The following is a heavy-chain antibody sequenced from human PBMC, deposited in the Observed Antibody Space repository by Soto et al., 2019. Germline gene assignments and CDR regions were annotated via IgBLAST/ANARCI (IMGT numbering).Heavy chain of an antibody. CDR3: AHRRPAAMDV. J-gene: IGHJ6*02. CDR2: IYWDDDK. V-gene: IGHV2-5*02. CDR1: GFSLSTSGVG. Sequence: QITLKESGPTLVKPTQTLTLTCTFSGFSLSTSGVGVGWIRQPPGKALEWLAVIYWDDDKRYSPSLKSRLTITKDTSKNQVVLTMTNMDPVETGPYYCAHRRPAAMDVWGQGTTVTVSS.